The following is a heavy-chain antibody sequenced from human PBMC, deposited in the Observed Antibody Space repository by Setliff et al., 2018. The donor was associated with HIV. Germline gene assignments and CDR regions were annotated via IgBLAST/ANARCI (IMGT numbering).Heavy chain of an antibody. V-gene: IGHV4-34*01. CDR2: IYHSGTT. Sequence: SETLSLTCAVYGGSLSGYYWTWIRQPPGKGLEWIGEIYHSGTTKYNPSLKSRVTISVATSKNQFSLKLNSVTTADTAVYYCARSRTSSGYYGVTGYGMDVWGQGTTVTAP. CDR3: ARSRTSSGYYGVTGYGMDV. CDR1: GGSLSGYY. J-gene: IGHJ6*02. D-gene: IGHD3-22*01.